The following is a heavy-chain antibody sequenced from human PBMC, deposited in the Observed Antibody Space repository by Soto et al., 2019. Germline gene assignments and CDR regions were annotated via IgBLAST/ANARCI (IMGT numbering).Heavy chain of an antibody. CDR3: ASNEVGLDY. V-gene: IGHV4-31*03. CDR1: GGSISSGGYY. CDR2: IYYSGST. D-gene: IGHD1-26*01. J-gene: IGHJ4*02. Sequence: QVQLQESGPGLVKPSQTLSLTCTVSGGSISSGGYYWSWIRQHPGKGLEWIGYIYYSGSTYYNPSLKGRXTXXGDTSKIQYSLKLSSVPASDAAMYYCASNEVGLDYSGQGTLVTVSS.